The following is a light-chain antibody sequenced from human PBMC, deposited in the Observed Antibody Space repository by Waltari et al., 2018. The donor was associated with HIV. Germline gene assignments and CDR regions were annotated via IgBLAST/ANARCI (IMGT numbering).Light chain of an antibody. CDR2: EVS. CDR3: SSYAGSSTFVI. J-gene: IGLJ2*01. V-gene: IGLV2-23*02. CDR1: SSDVGSYKH. Sequence: QSALTQPASVSGSPGQSITISCTGSSSDVGSYKHVSWYQQHPGKAPRLIIYEVSKRPSGVSNRYSASKSGKSASLTVSGLRAEDEADYYCSSYAGSSTFVIFGGGTKVTVL.